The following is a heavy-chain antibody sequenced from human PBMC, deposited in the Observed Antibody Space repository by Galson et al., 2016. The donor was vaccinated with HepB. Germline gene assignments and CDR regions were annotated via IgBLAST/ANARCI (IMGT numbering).Heavy chain of an antibody. Sequence: SLRLSCAASGFTFSSYGMHWVRQAPGRGLEWVALIWYDGSNKYYADSVKGRFTISRDNSKNTLYLQMTSLRAEDTAVYYCAREQSTAALAMDVWGKGTTVTVSS. CDR1: GFTFSSYG. CDR3: AREQSTAALAMDV. V-gene: IGHV3-33*01. J-gene: IGHJ6*04. D-gene: IGHD6-6*01. CDR2: IWYDGSNK.